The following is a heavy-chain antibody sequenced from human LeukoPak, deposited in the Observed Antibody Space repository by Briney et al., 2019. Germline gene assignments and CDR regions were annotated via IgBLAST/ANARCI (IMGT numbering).Heavy chain of an antibody. CDR1: GHSITRSYN. CDR2: ISHAGHT. D-gene: IGHD1-26*01. Sequence: SHTLSPTRTVSGHSITRSYNWASIPQSTGKGLEWIASISHAGHTYYNPPLKSRVTISADTSMNHFSLTLSSVAAPDTAVYFCARGEVGEFDHWGQGTLVTVSS. V-gene: IGHV4-38-2*02. CDR3: ARGEVGEFDH. J-gene: IGHJ4*02.